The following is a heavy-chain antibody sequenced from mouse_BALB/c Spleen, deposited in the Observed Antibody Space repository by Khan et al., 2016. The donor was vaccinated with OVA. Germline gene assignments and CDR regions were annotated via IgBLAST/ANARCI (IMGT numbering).Heavy chain of an antibody. D-gene: IGHD3-3*01. CDR1: GYSFTTYY. J-gene: IGHJ3*01. Sequence: VQLKQSGPELMKPGASVKISCKASGYSFTTYYMHWVKQSHGKSLEWIGYIDPFNGGNDYNQKFKGKAILTVDKSSSTAYMHRSSLTSEDSAVYYCARGTFDYWGQGTLVTVSA. CDR3: ARGTFDY. CDR2: IDPFNGGN. V-gene: IGHV1-34*01.